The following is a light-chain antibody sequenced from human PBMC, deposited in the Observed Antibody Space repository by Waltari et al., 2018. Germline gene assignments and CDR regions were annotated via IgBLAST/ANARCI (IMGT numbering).Light chain of an antibody. CDR1: QSVLYSSNNKNY. CDR3: QQYYSTPWT. V-gene: IGKV4-1*01. CDR2: WAS. Sequence: DIVMTQSPDSLAVSLGERATINCNASQSVLYSSNNKNYLAWYQQKPGQPPKLLIYWASPRESGVPDRFSGSGSETDFTLTISSLQAEDVAVYYCQQYYSTPWTFGQGTKVEIK. J-gene: IGKJ1*01.